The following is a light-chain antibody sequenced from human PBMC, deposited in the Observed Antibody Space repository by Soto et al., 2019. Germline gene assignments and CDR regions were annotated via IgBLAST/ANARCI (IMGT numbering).Light chain of an antibody. CDR1: QSVSSSY. J-gene: IGKJ4*01. CDR3: QQYGSSPFT. Sequence: EIVLTQSPGTLSLSPGGRASLSCSASQSVSSSYLAWYQQKPGQAPRLLIYGASSRATGIPDRFSGSGSGTDFTLTISRLEPEDFAVYYCQQYGSSPFTFGGGTKVDIK. V-gene: IGKV3-20*01. CDR2: GAS.